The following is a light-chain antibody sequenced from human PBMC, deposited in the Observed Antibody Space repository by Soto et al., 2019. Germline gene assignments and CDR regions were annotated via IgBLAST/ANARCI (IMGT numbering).Light chain of an antibody. CDR3: QQYNSYPFT. J-gene: IGKJ2*01. CDR2: DAS. V-gene: IGKV1-5*01. Sequence: DIQMTQSPSTLSASVGDRVTITCRASQSISSWLAWYQQKPGKAPKLLIYDASSLESGVPSRFSGSGSGTELTLTIRSLQPDDFAPYYCQQYNSYPFTFGQGTKLEIK. CDR1: QSISSW.